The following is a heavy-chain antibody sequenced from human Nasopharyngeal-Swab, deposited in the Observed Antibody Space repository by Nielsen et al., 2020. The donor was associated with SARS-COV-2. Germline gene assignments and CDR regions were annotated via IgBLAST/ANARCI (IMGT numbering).Heavy chain of an antibody. J-gene: IGHJ6*03. D-gene: IGHD6-19*01. CDR2: IPYDGSNK. Sequence: LSLTCAASGFTFSSYGMHWVRQAPGKGLEWVAVIPYDGSNKYYADSVKGRFTISRDNSKNTLYLQMNSLRAEDTAVYYCAKDITGYSSGWFYYYYYMDVWGKGTTVTVSS. V-gene: IGHV3-30*18. CDR3: AKDITGYSSGWFYYYYYMDV. CDR1: GFTFSSYG.